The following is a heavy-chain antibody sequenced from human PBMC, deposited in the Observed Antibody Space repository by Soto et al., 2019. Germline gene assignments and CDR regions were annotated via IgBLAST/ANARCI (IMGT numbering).Heavy chain of an antibody. V-gene: IGHV4-39*01. Sequence: SETLSLTCTVSGGSISSSSYYWGWIRQPPGKGLEWIGSIYYSGSTYYNPSLKSRVTISVDTSKNQFSLKLSSVTAADTAVYYCSSGITGGGHKLVDPRGPGTLVTVSS. CDR1: GGSISSSSYY. CDR3: SSGITGGGHKLVDP. D-gene: IGHD6-13*01. J-gene: IGHJ5*02. CDR2: IYYSGST.